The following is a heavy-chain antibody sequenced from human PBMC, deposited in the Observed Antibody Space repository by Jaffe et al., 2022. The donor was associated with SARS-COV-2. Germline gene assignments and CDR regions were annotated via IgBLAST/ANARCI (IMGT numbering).Heavy chain of an antibody. D-gene: IGHD3-10*01. CDR2: IKSKSDGGTR. V-gene: IGHV3-15*01. Sequence: EVQLVESGGGLVKPGESLRVSCATSGFTFTNAWMSWVRQAPGKGLEWVGRIKSKSDGGTRDYAAPVKGRFTISRDDLKNMLYLQMDSPKTDDTAVYYCTTDQYVRLYFGATPKIDFWGQGTLVTVSS. CDR3: TTDQYVRLYFGATPKIDF. J-gene: IGHJ4*02. CDR1: GFTFTNAW.